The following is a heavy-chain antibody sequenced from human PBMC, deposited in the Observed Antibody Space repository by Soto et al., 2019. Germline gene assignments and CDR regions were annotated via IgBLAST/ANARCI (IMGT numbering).Heavy chain of an antibody. D-gene: IGHD3-16*02. CDR1: GFSLSTSGVG. CDR2: IYWDDDK. J-gene: IGHJ5*02. CDR3: AHSSKQWDDYIWGSYRLNWFDP. Sequence: SGPTPVNPTQTLTLTCTFSGFSLSTSGVGVGWIRQPPGKALEWLALIYWDDDKRYSPSLKSRLTITKDTSKNQVVLTMTNMDPVDTATYYCAHSSKQWDDYIWGSYRLNWFDPWGQGTLVTVSS. V-gene: IGHV2-5*02.